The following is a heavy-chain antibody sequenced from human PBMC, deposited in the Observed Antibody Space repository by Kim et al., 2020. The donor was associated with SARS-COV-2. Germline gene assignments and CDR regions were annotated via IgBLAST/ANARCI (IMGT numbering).Heavy chain of an antibody. J-gene: IGHJ4*02. CDR2: ISWNSGSI. D-gene: IGHD6-19*01. V-gene: IGHV3-9*01. CDR1: GFTFDDYA. Sequence: GGSLRLSCAASGFTFDDYAMHWVRQAPGKGLEWVSGISWNSGSIGYADSVKGRFTISRDNAKNSLYLQMNSLRAEDTALYYCAKGEWLVLGFDYWGQGTLVTVSS. CDR3: AKGEWLVLGFDY.